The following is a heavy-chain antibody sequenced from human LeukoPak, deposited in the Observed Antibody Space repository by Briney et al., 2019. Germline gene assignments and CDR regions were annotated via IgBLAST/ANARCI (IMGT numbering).Heavy chain of an antibody. CDR1: GGSISSSSYY. CDR2: IYYSGST. Sequence: SETLSLTCTVSGGSISSSSYYWGWIRQPPGKGLERIGSIYYSGSTYYNPSLKSRVTISVDTSKNQFSLKLSSVTAADTAVYYCARASIAAAGSWFDPWGQGTLVTVSS. V-gene: IGHV4-39*07. D-gene: IGHD6-13*01. J-gene: IGHJ5*02. CDR3: ARASIAAAGSWFDP.